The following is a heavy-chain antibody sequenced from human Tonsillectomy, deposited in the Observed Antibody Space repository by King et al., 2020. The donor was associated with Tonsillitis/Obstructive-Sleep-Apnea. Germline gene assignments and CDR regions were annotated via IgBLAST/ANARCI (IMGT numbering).Heavy chain of an antibody. D-gene: IGHD1-26*01. V-gene: IGHV4-39*01. CDR3: ARPQYSGSYYYFDY. J-gene: IGHJ4*02. CDR1: GGSISSSSYY. Sequence: LQLQESGPGLVKPSENLSLTCTVSGGSISSSSYYWGWIRQPPGKGLEWIGNIYYSGSTYYNPSLKSRVTISVDTSKNQFSLNLSSVTAADTAVYYCARPQYSGSYYYFDYWGQGTLVTVSS. CDR2: IYYSGST.